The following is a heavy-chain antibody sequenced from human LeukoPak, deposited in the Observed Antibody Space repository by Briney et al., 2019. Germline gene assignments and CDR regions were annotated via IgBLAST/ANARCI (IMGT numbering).Heavy chain of an antibody. V-gene: IGHV3-9*01. CDR3: AKGAGRPAAPRFDP. D-gene: IGHD2-2*01. Sequence: GGSLRLSCAASGFTFDEYAMHWVRQAPGKGLEGVSVISWNSGSIGYADSVKGRFTISRNNAKNSLYLQMNSLRAEDTALYYCAKGAGRPAAPRFDPWGQGTLVTVSS. J-gene: IGHJ5*02. CDR2: ISWNSGSI. CDR1: GFTFDEYA.